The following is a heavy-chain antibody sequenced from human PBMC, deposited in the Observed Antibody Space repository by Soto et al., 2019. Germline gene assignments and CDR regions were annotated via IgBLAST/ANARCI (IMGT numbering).Heavy chain of an antibody. D-gene: IGHD6-19*01. V-gene: IGHV1-3*05. CDR3: ATAVAVPADFDY. CDR2: INAGNGNT. J-gene: IGHJ4*02. Sequence: QVPLVQSGAEEKKPGASVKVSCKASGYTFTGYAMHWVRQAPGQRLEWMGWINAGNGNTKYSQKFQGRVTITRDTSASTAYMELSSLRSEDKAVYYCATAVAVPADFDYWGQGTLVTVS. CDR1: GYTFTGYA.